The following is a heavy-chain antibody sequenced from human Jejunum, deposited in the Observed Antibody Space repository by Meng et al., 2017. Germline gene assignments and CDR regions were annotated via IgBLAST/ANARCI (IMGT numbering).Heavy chain of an antibody. CDR1: GGSISSSCYY. D-gene: IGHD2-21*01. CDR3: ARPHTSA. Sequence: QLQVQESGPGLVKPSETLSLTCTVSGGSISSSCYYWGWIRQPPGKGLEWIGTMYYHGSTYYNPSLKSRVTISVDTSKNQFSLKLSSVTAADTAVYYCARPHTSAWGQGTLVTVSS. V-gene: IGHV4-39*01. CDR2: MYYHGST. J-gene: IGHJ5*02.